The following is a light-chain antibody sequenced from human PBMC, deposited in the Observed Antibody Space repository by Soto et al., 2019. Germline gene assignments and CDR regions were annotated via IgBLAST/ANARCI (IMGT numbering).Light chain of an antibody. CDR2: LGS. V-gene: IGKV2-28*01. CDR1: QSLLHSNGYTY. J-gene: IGKJ5*01. Sequence: DIVMTQSPLSLPVTPGEPASISCRSSQSLLHSNGYTYLDWYLQKPGQSPQLLIYLGSNRASGVPDRFSVSGSGTDFTLKISRVEAEDVGVYYCKQALQTLITFGQGTRLEIK. CDR3: KQALQTLIT.